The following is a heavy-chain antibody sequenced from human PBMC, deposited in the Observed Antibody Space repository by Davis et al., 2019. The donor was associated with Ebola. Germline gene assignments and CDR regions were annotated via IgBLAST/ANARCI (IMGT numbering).Heavy chain of an antibody. Sequence: GESLKIPCAASGFTFSSYGMHWVRQAPGKGLEWVAFIRYDGSNKYYADSVKGRFTISRDNSKNTLYLQMNSLRAEDTAVYYCAKDRLDYSNYYYYYGMDVWGQGTTVTVSS. D-gene: IGHD4-11*01. CDR3: AKDRLDYSNYYYYYGMDV. V-gene: IGHV3-30*02. J-gene: IGHJ6*02. CDR2: IRYDGSNK. CDR1: GFTFSSYG.